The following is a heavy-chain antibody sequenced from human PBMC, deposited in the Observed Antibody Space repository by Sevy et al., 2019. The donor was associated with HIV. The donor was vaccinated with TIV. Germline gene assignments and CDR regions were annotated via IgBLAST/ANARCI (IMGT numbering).Heavy chain of an antibody. CDR1: GYTFTGYY. D-gene: IGHD5-18*01. V-gene: IGHV1-2*06. CDR2: INPNSGGT. J-gene: IGHJ4*02. Sequence: ASVKVSCKASGYTFTGYYMHWVRQAPGQGLEWMGRINPNSGGTNYAQKFQGRVTMTRDTSISTAYMERSRLRSDDTAVYYCAASLEWDTAVDYWGQGTLVTVSS. CDR3: AASLEWDTAVDY.